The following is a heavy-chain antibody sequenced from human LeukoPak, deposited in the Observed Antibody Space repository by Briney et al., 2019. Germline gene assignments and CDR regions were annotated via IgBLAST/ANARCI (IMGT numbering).Heavy chain of an antibody. D-gene: IGHD4-17*01. J-gene: IGHJ2*01. V-gene: IGHV1-69*04. CDR2: IIPVLGIA. Sequence: SVKVSCKASGGTFSTYAISWVRQDPGQGLEWMGRIIPVLGIANYAQKFQGRLTISADKSTTTAYMELSSLRSEDTAVYYCARDGSTVTKYWYFDLWGRGTLVAVSS. CDR1: GGTFSTYA. CDR3: ARDGSTVTKYWYFDL.